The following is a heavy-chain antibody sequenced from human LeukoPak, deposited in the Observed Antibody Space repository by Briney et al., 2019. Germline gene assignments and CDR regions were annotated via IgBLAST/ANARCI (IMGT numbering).Heavy chain of an antibody. CDR2: ISYDGSKR. CDR1: GFLFSNYA. J-gene: IGHJ4*02. CDR3: ATGAYCDH. V-gene: IGHV3-30*03. Sequence: PGGSLRLSCTASGFLFSNYAMHWVRQAPGKGLEWVALISYDGSKRYYADSVEGRFTISRDNFKSTLYLQMNGLRAEDTAIYFCATGAYCDHWGQGTLVTVSS.